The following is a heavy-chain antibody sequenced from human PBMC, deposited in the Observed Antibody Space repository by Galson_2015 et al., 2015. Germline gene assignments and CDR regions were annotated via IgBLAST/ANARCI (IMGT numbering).Heavy chain of an antibody. D-gene: IGHD5-18*01. Sequence: SVKVSCKASGYTFTSYYMNWVRQAPGQGLEWMGIINPSGGSTSYAQKFQGRVTMTRDTSTSTVYMELSSLRSEDTAVYYCARKQPPWRQHSYCYYMDVWGKGTTVTVSS. J-gene: IGHJ6*03. CDR3: ARKQPPWRQHSYCYYMDV. CDR1: GYTFTSYY. V-gene: IGHV1-46*01. CDR2: INPSGGST.